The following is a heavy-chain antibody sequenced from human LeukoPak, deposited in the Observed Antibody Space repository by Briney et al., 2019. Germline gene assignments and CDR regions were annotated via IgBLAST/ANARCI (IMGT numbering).Heavy chain of an antibody. CDR2: ISGSGGST. CDR1: GFTFSSYA. J-gene: IGHJ4*02. CDR3: ARDGRRNCSTLNCYIFSN. Sequence: PGGSLRLSCAASGFTFSSYAMSWVRQAPGKGLEWVSAISGSGGSTYYADSVKGRFTISRDNSKNTLYLQMNSLRAEDTAVYYCARDGRRNCSTLNCYIFSNWGQGTLVTVSS. V-gene: IGHV3-23*01. D-gene: IGHD2-2*01.